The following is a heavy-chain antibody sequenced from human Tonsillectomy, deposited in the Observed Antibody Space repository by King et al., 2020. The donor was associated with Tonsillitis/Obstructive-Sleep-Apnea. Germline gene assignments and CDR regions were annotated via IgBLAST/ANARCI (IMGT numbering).Heavy chain of an antibody. Sequence: QLVQSGAEVKKPGASVKVSCKASGYTFTSYYMHWVRQAPGQGLEWMGIINPSGGSTGYAQKFQGRVTMTRDTSTSTVYMELSSLRSEDTAVYYCATSPSRARYAFDIWGQGTMVTVSS. CDR2: INPSGGST. D-gene: IGHD6-13*01. CDR3: ATSPSRARYAFDI. CDR1: GYTFTSYY. V-gene: IGHV1-46*01. J-gene: IGHJ3*02.